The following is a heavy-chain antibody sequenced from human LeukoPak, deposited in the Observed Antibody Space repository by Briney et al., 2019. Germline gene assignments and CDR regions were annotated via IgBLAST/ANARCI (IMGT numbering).Heavy chain of an antibody. CDR2: IIPIFGTA. Sequence: RASVKVSCKASGHTFTSYTISWVRHAPGRGLEWMGGIIPIFGTANYAQKFQGRVTITADESTSTAYMELSSLRSEDTAVYYCAREGTIFGVPGYYYYMDVWGKGTTVTVSS. D-gene: IGHD3-3*01. CDR3: AREGTIFGVPGYYYYMDV. CDR1: GHTFTSYT. J-gene: IGHJ6*03. V-gene: IGHV1-69*13.